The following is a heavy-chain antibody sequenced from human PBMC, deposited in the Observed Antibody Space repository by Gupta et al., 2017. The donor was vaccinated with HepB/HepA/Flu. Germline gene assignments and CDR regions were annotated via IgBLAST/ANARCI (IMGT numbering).Heavy chain of an antibody. Sequence: VQLVESGGGVVQPGGSLRLSCAASGFRFSNNGMHWVRQAPGKGLEWVSMISYDGNSKHYIDSVKGRFTISRDNSRNTLYLQMNSLRAEDTAVYFCAKDLYNSGWYNFFDPWGQGTLVTVSS. D-gene: IGHD6-19*01. J-gene: IGHJ5*02. CDR2: ISYDGNSK. CDR3: AKDLYNSGWYNFFDP. V-gene: IGHV3-30*18. CDR1: GFRFSNNG.